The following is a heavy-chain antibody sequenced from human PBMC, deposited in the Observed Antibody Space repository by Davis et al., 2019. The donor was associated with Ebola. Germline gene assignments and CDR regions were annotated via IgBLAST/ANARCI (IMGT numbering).Heavy chain of an antibody. J-gene: IGHJ4*02. CDR2: ISCSGSNT. V-gene: IGHV3-23*01. CDR3: AKDRGGYCTGVSCFIDY. D-gene: IGHD2-15*01. Sequence: GGSLRLSCAASGFTFSKYAMNWVRQAPGKGLEWVSAISCSGSNTYYADSVKGRFTISRDNSKNTLYLQMNSLRADDTAVYYCAKDRGGYCTGVSCFIDYWGQGTLVTVSS. CDR1: GFTFSKYA.